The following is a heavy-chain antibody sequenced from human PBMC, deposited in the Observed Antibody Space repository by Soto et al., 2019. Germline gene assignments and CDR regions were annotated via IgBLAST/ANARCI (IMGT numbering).Heavy chain of an antibody. CDR1: GGTFSSYA. Sequence: SVKVSCKASGGTFSSYAISWVRQAPGQGLEWMGGIIPIFGTTNYAQKFQGRVTITADESTSTAYMELSSLRSEDTAVYYCARDPPGGRKLFDAFDIWGQGTMVTVSS. D-gene: IGHD3-10*02. J-gene: IGHJ3*02. CDR2: IIPIFGTT. CDR3: ARDPPGGRKLFDAFDI. V-gene: IGHV1-69*13.